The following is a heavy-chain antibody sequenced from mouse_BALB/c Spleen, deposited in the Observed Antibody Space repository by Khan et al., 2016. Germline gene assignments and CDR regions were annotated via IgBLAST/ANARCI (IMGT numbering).Heavy chain of an antibody. J-gene: IGHJ4*01. Sequence: EVQLQESGPSLVKPSQTLSLTCSVTGDSITSGFWNWIRKFPGNKLEYMGYISYSGSTYYNPSLKSRISITRDTSKNQYYLQLNSVTTEDTATYVCSRIYDDFYYSMDYWGQGTSVNVSS. D-gene: IGHD2-3*01. CDR2: ISYSGST. V-gene: IGHV3-8*02. CDR3: SRIYDDFYYSMDY. CDR1: GDSITSGF.